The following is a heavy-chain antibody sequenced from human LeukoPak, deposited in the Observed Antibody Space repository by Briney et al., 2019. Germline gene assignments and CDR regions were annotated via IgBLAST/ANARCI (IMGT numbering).Heavy chain of an antibody. V-gene: IGHV4-34*10. D-gene: IGHD2-21*01. CDR3: ARDLRLIRDDALDV. J-gene: IGHJ6*02. Sequence: SXXXSXXXAXXGXXFXGXYXXWXRQPPGKGLXWXGEINHSGSTNYNPSLKGRLTMSIDTSKNQFYLKLISVTAADTAVYYCARDLRLIRDDALDVWGRGTTVTVSS. CDR1: GXXFXGXY. CDR2: INHSGST.